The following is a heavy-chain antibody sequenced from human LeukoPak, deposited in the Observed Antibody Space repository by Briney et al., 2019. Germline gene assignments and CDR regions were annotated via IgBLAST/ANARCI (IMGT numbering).Heavy chain of an antibody. V-gene: IGHV4-34*01. Sequence: SETLSLTCAVYGGSFSGYYWSWIRQPPGKGLEWIGEINHSGSTNYNPSLKSRVTISVDTSKNQFSLKLSSVTAADTAVYYCAIHIVVVPAAKKKNWFDPWGQGTLVAVSS. CDR3: AIHIVVVPAAKKKNWFDP. CDR2: INHSGST. J-gene: IGHJ5*02. CDR1: GGSFSGYY. D-gene: IGHD2-2*01.